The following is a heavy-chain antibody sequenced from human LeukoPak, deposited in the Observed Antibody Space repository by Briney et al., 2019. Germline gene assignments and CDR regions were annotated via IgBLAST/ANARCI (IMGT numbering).Heavy chain of an antibody. CDR1: GFTFSSYA. CDR2: ISGSGGST. V-gene: IGHV3-23*01. CDR3: AKGVIAVAGTSGFDY. D-gene: IGHD6-19*01. J-gene: IGHJ4*02. Sequence: GGSLRLSCAASGFTFSSYAMSWARQAPGKGLEWVSAISGSGGSTYYADSVKGRFTISRDNSKNTLYLQMNSLRAEDTAVYYCAKGVIAVAGTSGFDYWGQGTLVTVSS.